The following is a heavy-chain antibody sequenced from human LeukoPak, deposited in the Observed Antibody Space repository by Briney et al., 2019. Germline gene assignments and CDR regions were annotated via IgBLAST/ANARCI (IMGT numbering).Heavy chain of an antibody. D-gene: IGHD4-17*01. CDR1: ADSFSSHY. CDR3: ARDLVTVTKGFDI. J-gene: IGHJ3*02. V-gene: IGHV4-59*11. Sequence: PSETLTLTCAVSADSFSSHYWTWIRQSPGKGLEWIGYISYIGSTNYNPSLKSRVTISIDTSKKQFSLKLGSVTAADTAVYYCARDLVTVTKGFDIWGQGTMVSVSS. CDR2: ISYIGST.